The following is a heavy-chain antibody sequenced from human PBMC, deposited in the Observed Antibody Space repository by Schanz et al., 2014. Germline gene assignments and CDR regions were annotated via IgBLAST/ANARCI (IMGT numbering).Heavy chain of an antibody. J-gene: IGHJ6*03. Sequence: QLPLVESGGGLVKPGGSLRLSCAASGFTFSAYYMSWIRQHPGKGLEWIGYISYSGVTYYNPSLKSRVTISMHTSKNQFSLKLSSVTAADTAIYYCARVSHVYRYYYIDFWGKGTTVTVSS. CDR1: GFTFSAYY. D-gene: IGHD3-16*02. V-gene: IGHV4-31*02. CDR3: ARVSHVYRYYYIDF. CDR2: ISYSGVT.